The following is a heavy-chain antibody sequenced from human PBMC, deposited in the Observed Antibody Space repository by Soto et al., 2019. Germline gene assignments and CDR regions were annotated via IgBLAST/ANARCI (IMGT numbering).Heavy chain of an antibody. D-gene: IGHD3-3*01. Sequence: GGSLILSCAASGFTFSNAWMNWVRQAPGKGLEWVGRIKSKTDGGTTDYAAPVKGRFTISRDDSKNTLYLQMNSLKTEDTAVYYCTTRITIFGVVIIPDAFDIWGQGTMVTVSS. J-gene: IGHJ3*02. V-gene: IGHV3-15*07. CDR2: IKSKTDGGTT. CDR3: TTRITIFGVVIIPDAFDI. CDR1: GFTFSNAW.